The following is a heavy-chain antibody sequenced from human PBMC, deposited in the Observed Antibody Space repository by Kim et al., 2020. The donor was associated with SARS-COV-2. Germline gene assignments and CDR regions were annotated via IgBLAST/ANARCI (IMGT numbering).Heavy chain of an antibody. D-gene: IGHD2-21*01. CDR3: ARFAVVTGGDY. CDR2: A. Sequence: ADYADTVKGRFTISRDNAKGTLYLQMDSLTDDDTAVYYCARFAVVTGGDYWGQGTLVTVSS. V-gene: IGHV3-74*01. J-gene: IGHJ4*02.